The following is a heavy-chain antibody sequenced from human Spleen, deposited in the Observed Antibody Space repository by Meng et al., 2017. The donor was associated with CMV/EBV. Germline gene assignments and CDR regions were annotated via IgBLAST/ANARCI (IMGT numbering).Heavy chain of an antibody. V-gene: IGHV4-34*01. CDR3: AKQVRGVNFDY. CDR2: INXSGST. J-gene: IGHJ4*02. D-gene: IGHD3-10*01. Sequence: QVQLQQWGAGLLKPSETLSLTCAVYGGSFSGDYWSWVRQPPGKGLEWIGEINXSGSTNYNPSLKSRVTISVDTSKNQFSLKLSSVTAADTAVYYCAKQVRGVNFDYWGQGTLVTVSS. CDR1: GGSFSGDY.